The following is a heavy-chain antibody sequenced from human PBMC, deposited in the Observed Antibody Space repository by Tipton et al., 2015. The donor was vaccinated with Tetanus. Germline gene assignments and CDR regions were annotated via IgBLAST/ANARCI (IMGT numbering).Heavy chain of an antibody. CDR2: IYQSGST. J-gene: IGHJ5*02. D-gene: IGHD6-6*01. V-gene: IGHV4-30-2*01. Sequence: LRLSCTVSGGSINSPDYSWGWIRQPPGKGLEWIGYIYQSGSTSYNPSLATRVTMTADKSKNQFSLNLRSVTAADTAVYYCARDRGQQFVSDWFDPWGQGTLVTVSS. CDR3: ARDRGQQFVSDWFDP. CDR1: GGSINSPDYS.